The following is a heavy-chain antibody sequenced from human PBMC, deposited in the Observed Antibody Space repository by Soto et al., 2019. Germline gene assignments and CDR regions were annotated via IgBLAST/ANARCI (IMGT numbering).Heavy chain of an antibody. D-gene: IGHD1-1*01. J-gene: IGHJ4*02. V-gene: IGHV3-30*04. Sequence: GGSLRLSCAASGFTFSSYAMHWVRQAPGKGLEWVAVIAYDGRNKYYADSVKGRFTISRDNSKNTLYLQMNSLRIEDTAVYYCARELERVFDFWGQGTLVTVSS. CDR1: GFTFSSYA. CDR2: IAYDGRNK. CDR3: ARELERVFDF.